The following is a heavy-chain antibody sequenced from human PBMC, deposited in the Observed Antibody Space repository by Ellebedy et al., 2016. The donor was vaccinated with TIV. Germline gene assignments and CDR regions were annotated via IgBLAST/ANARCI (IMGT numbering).Heavy chain of an antibody. V-gene: IGHV3-33*01. Sequence: PGGSLRLSCAASGFTFSNYGMYWVRQAPGKGLEWVAIIWYDGSNEYYADSVKGRFTISRDNSKNTLYLQMNSLRAEDSAVCYCARDDEYRFDYWGQGALVTVSS. CDR1: GFTFSNYG. J-gene: IGHJ4*02. CDR2: IWYDGSNE. CDR3: ARDDEYRFDY. D-gene: IGHD2/OR15-2a*01.